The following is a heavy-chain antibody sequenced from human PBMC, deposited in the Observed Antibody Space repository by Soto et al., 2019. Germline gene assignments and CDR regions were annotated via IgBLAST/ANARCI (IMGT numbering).Heavy chain of an antibody. J-gene: IGHJ4*02. D-gene: IGHD3-22*01. CDR3: TRSDYDTSGYTDY. V-gene: IGHV3-11*01. CDR2: ISDSGTTI. CDR1: GFAFSAYY. Sequence: PGGSLRLSCAASGFAFSAYYMSWIRQAPGKGLEWLSYISDSGTTIYYADSVKGRFTISRDNAKSSLYLQMNSLRAEDTAVYYCTRSDYDTSGYTDYWGQGT.